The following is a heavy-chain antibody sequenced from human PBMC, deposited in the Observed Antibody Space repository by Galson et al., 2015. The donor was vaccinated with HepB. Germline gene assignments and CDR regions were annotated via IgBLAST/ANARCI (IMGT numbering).Heavy chain of an antibody. V-gene: IGHV4-34*01. Sequence: TLSLTCAVYGGSFSGYYWSWIRQPPGKGLEWIGEINHSGSTNYNPSLKSRVTISVDTSKNQFSLKLSSVTAADTAVYYCARTKQWLVNFDYWGQGTLVTVSS. CDR2: INHSGST. CDR3: ARTKQWLVNFDY. D-gene: IGHD6-19*01. J-gene: IGHJ4*02. CDR1: GGSFSGYY.